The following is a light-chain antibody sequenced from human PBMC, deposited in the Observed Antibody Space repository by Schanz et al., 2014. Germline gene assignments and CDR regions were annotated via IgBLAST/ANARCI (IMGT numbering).Light chain of an antibody. CDR2: DVS. CDR1: SSDVGGYNF. J-gene: IGLJ3*02. CDR3: SSYKSSTTPRV. Sequence: QSALTQPASVSGSPGQSITISCTGTSSDVGGYNFVSWYQQHPGKAPKLMIHDVSNRPSGVSNRFSGSKSANTASLTISGLQAEDEADYYCSSYKSSTTPRVFGGGTKLTVL. V-gene: IGLV2-14*01.